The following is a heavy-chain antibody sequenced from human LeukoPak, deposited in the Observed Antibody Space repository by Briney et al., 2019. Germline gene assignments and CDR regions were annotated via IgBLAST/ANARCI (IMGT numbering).Heavy chain of an antibody. V-gene: IGHV3-23*01. CDR2: ISGSGGST. D-gene: IGHD3-22*01. J-gene: IGHJ3*02. CDR3: AKDLGITMIVVVIDAFDI. CDR1: GFTFSSYA. Sequence: QSGGSLRLSCAASGFTFSSYAMSWVRQAPGKGLEWVSAISGSGGSTYYADSVKGRFTISRDNSKNTLYLQMNSLRAEDTAVYYCAKDLGITMIVVVIDAFDIWGQGTMVTVSS.